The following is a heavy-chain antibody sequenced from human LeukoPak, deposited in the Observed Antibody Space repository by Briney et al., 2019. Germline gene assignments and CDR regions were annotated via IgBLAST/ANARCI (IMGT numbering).Heavy chain of an antibody. CDR2: TYYRSQWYN. J-gene: IGHJ4*02. D-gene: IGHD2-2*01. CDR3: ARDHYCSSFSCSFDY. Sequence: SQTLSLICSISGDSVSSNIVAWNWIRQSPSRGLEWLGRTYYRSQWYNEYAASVRSRITINPDTSRNQFSLQLNSVTPEDTAMHYCARDHYCSSFSCSFDYWGQGTLVTVSS. CDR1: GDSVSSNIVA. V-gene: IGHV6-1*01.